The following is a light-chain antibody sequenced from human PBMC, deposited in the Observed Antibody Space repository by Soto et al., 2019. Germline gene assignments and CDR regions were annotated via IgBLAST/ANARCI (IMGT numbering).Light chain of an antibody. V-gene: IGKV1-39*01. Sequence: DIQMTQSPSSLSASVGDRVTITCRASQTISTYLNWYQQNPGKAPKLLIYAASNLQNGVPSTFSGSRSGTDFTLTSSSLQPEDFATYYCQKSSSIPYTFGQGTKLEI. J-gene: IGKJ2*01. CDR3: QKSSSIPYT. CDR2: AAS. CDR1: QTISTY.